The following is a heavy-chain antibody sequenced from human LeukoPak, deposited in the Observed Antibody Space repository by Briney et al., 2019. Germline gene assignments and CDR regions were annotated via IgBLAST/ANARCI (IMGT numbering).Heavy chain of an antibody. CDR2: IKHDGSDK. CDR1: GFPFTRYW. J-gene: IGHJ4*02. Sequence: PGGSLRLSCAASGFPFTRYWMVWVRQAPGKGLEWVANIKHDGSDKNYVDSVKGRFTISRDNAENLLYLQMNSLRAEDTAVYFCAREDWGPDYWGQGTLVTVSS. CDR3: AREDWGPDY. V-gene: IGHV3-7*01. D-gene: IGHD7-27*01.